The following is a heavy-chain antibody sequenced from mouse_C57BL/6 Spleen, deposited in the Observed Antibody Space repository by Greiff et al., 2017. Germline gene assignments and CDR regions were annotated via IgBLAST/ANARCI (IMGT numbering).Heavy chain of an antibody. V-gene: IGHV1-22*01. J-gene: IGHJ2*01. CDR2: INPNNGGT. CDR3: ARDLFYYFDY. Sequence: EVKLQESGPELVKPGASVKMSCKASGYTFTDYNMHWVKQSHGKSLEWIGYINPNNGGTSYNQKFKGKATLTVNKSSSTAYMELRSLTSEDSAVYYCARDLFYYFDYWGQGTTLTVSS. CDR1: GYTFTDYN.